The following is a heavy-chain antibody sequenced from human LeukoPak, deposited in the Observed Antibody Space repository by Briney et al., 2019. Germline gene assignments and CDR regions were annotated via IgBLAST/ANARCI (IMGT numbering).Heavy chain of an antibody. D-gene: IGHD4-17*01. CDR1: GFTLDDYA. CDR3: AKSTDCCLNYGDYGYFDS. V-gene: IGHV3-9*03. J-gene: IGHJ4*02. CDR2: ISWNSNSI. Sequence: GGSLRLSCEASGFTLDDYAIHWVRQAPGKGLEWVSGISWNSNSIGYADSVKGRFTISRDNAKNSLHLLMSSLRAEDMALYYCAKSTDCCLNYGDYGYFDSWGQGTLVTVSS.